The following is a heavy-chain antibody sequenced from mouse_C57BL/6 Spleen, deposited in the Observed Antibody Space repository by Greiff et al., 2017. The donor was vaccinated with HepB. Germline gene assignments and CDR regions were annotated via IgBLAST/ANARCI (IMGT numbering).Heavy chain of an antibody. Sequence: QVQLQQPGAELVKPGASVKLSCKASGYTFTSYWMHWVKQRPGQGLEWIGMIHPNSGSTNYNEKFKSKATLTVDKSSSTAYMQLSSLTSEDSAVYYCARPITTVVATRFDYWGQGTTLTVSS. J-gene: IGHJ2*01. CDR1: GYTFTSYW. CDR2: IHPNSGST. CDR3: ARPITTVVATRFDY. V-gene: IGHV1-64*01. D-gene: IGHD1-1*01.